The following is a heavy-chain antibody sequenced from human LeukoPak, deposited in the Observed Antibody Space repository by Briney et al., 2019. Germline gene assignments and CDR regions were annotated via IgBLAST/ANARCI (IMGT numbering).Heavy chain of an antibody. D-gene: IGHD6-19*01. CDR1: GFTFSRYW. V-gene: IGHV3-7*01. J-gene: IGHJ4*02. CDR2: IKQDGSGE. Sequence: GGSLRLSCVASGFTFSRYWMSWVRQAPGKGLEWVAKIKQDGSGEYYLDSVKGRFTIPRDNAKNSLYLQMNSLRADDTAVYFCTTGYSSGWYNEGNYWGQGTLVTVSS. CDR3: TTGYSSGWYNEGNY.